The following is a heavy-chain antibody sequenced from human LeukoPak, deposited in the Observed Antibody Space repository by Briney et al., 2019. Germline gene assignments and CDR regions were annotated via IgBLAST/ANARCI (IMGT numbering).Heavy chain of an antibody. CDR3: ATPTTVTTDI. CDR1: GFTFSDSY. V-gene: IGHV3-11*01. CDR2: ISNSGSSI. D-gene: IGHD4-17*01. J-gene: IGHJ3*02. Sequence: GGSLRLSCAASGFTFSDSYMTWIRQAPGKGLEWVSYISNSGSSIYYADSVKGRFTISRDNSKNTLYLQMNSLRAEDTAVYYCATPTTVTTDIWGQGTMVTVSS.